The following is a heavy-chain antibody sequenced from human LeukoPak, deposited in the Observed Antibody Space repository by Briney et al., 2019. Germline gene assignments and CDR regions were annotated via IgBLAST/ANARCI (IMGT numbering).Heavy chain of an antibody. CDR1: GFTFSSYG. CDR2: IRYDGSNK. CDR3: ARVGPQVYCTGDCRNDGFDI. Sequence: AGGSLRLSCAASGFTFSSYGMHWVRQAPGKGLEWVAFIRYDGSNKYYADSVKGRFTISRDNSKNTLYLQMDSLRAEDTAVYYCARVGPQVYCTGDCRNDGFDIWGQGTMVTVSS. J-gene: IGHJ3*02. D-gene: IGHD2-8*02. V-gene: IGHV3-30*02.